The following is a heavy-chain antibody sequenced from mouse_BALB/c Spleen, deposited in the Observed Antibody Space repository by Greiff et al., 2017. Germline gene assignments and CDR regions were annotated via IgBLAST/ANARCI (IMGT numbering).Heavy chain of an antibody. CDR1: GFSLTSYG. J-gene: IGHJ3*01. V-gene: IGHV2-2*02. D-gene: IGHD2-12*01. Sequence: VKLVESGPGLVQPSQSLSITCTVSGFSLTSYGVHWVRQSPGKGLEWLGVIWSGGSTDYNAAFISRLSISKDNSKSQVFFKMNSLQANDTAIYYCARGRYDAGFAYWGQGTLVTVSA. CDR3: ARGRYDAGFAY. CDR2: IWSGGST.